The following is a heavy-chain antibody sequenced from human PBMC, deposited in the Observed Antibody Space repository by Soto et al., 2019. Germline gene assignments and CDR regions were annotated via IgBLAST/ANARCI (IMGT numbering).Heavy chain of an antibody. V-gene: IGHV4-39*02. Sequence: LSLTCTVSGGSISTGSYYWAWIRQPPGKGLEWIGSIFYSGSTYYNPSLKSRVTISVDTSKNHFSLKLNSVTAADTAVYYCARFCSGGTCNYGYYFDFWGQGTLVTV. D-gene: IGHD2-15*01. J-gene: IGHJ4*02. CDR1: GGSISTGSYY. CDR2: IFYSGST. CDR3: ARFCSGGTCNYGYYFDF.